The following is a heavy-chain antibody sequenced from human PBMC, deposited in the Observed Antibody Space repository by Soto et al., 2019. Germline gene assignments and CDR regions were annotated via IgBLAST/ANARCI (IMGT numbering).Heavy chain of an antibody. Sequence: ASVKVSCKASGYTFTSYGISWVRQAPGQGLEWMGWISAYNGNTNYAQKLQGRVTMTTDTSTSTAYMELRSLRSDDTAVYYCARRYYYDSSGPWDYDYCGQGTLVTVSS. CDR3: ARRYYYDSSGPWDYDY. CDR1: GYTFTSYG. V-gene: IGHV1-18*04. D-gene: IGHD3-22*01. CDR2: ISAYNGNT. J-gene: IGHJ4*02.